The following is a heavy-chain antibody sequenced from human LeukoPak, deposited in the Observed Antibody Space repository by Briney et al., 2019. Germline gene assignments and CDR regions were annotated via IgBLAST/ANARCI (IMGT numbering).Heavy chain of an antibody. V-gene: IGHV3-23*01. Sequence: PGGSLRLSCVVSGFTFNTYPMTWVRQAPGKGLEWVSAISPTGSNTYYADSVKGRFTISRDNSKNTLYLQMNSLRAEDTAVYYCAKDSRSSSRNHAFDIWGQGTMVTVSS. D-gene: IGHD6-13*01. CDR2: ISPTGSNT. CDR1: GFTFNTYP. J-gene: IGHJ3*02. CDR3: AKDSRSSSRNHAFDI.